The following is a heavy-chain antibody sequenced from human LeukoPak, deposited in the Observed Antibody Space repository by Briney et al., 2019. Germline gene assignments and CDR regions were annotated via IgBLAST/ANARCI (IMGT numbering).Heavy chain of an antibody. D-gene: IGHD6-6*01. CDR2: IFGNGGGR. CDR3: AKDARGSSNVRYCY. Sequence: GGSLRLSCTASGFSFSTSAMNWVRQAPGKGLEWVSVIFGNGGGRDYADSVKGRFTISRDNSKSTLYLQMNSLRAEDTAVYYCAKDARGSSNVRYCYWGQGTLVTVSS. V-gene: IGHV3-23*01. J-gene: IGHJ4*02. CDR1: GFSFSTSA.